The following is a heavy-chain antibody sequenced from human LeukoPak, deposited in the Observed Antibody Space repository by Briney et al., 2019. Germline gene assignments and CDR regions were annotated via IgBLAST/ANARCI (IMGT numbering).Heavy chain of an antibody. Sequence: KSSETLSLTCTVSGGSISSYYWSWIRQPPGKGLEWIGYIYYSGSTNYNPSLKSRVTISVDTSKNQFSLKLNSVTAADTAVYYCARGRDSYDSSGAFGYWGQGTLVTVSS. CDR1: GGSISSYY. CDR3: ARGRDSYDSSGAFGY. V-gene: IGHV4-59*01. D-gene: IGHD3-22*01. CDR2: IYYSGST. J-gene: IGHJ4*02.